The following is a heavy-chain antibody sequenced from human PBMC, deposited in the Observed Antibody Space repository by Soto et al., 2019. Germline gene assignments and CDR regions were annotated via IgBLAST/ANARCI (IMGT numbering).Heavy chain of an antibody. D-gene: IGHD3-16*01. Sequence: SETLSLTCTVSGGSFTNHYCSWVRQAPGKGLEWIGYIHYSGAAKYSTSLQSRASLSVDTSKRQVFLRLTSVCAADTAIYFCARGGEGLDVWGQGTTVTVSS. CDR3: ARGGEGLDV. V-gene: IGHV4-59*11. J-gene: IGHJ6*02. CDR1: GGSFTNHY. CDR2: IHYSGAA.